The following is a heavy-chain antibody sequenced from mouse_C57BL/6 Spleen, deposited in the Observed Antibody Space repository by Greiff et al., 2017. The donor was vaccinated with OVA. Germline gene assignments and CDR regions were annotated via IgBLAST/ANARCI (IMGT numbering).Heavy chain of an antibody. J-gene: IGHJ3*01. CDR3: ARVRGNYEVLFAY. CDR2: INPNNGGT. Sequence: EVHLVESGPELVKPGASVKMSCKASGYTFTDYNMHWVKQSHGKSLEWIGYINPNNGGTSYNQKFKGKATLTVNKSSSTAYMELRSLTSEDSAVYYCARVRGNYEVLFAYWGQGTLVTVSA. CDR1: GYTFTDYN. V-gene: IGHV1-22*01. D-gene: IGHD2-1*01.